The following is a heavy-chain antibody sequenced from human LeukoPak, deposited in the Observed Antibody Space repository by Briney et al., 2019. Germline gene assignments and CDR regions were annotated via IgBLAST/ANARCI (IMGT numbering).Heavy chain of an antibody. CDR1: GFTFSSYS. D-gene: IGHD3-10*01. Sequence: PGGSLRLSCAASGFTFSSYSMNWVRQAPGKGLEWVSSISSSSSYIYYADSVKGRFTISRDNAKNSLYLQMNSLRAEDTAVYYCARATYGSALRGRRVDYYYGMDVWGQGATVTVSS. V-gene: IGHV3-21*01. J-gene: IGHJ6*02. CDR2: ISSSSSYI. CDR3: ARATYGSALRGRRVDYYYGMDV.